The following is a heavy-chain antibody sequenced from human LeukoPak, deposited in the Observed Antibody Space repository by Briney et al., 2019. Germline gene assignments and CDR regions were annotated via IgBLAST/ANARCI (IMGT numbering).Heavy chain of an antibody. J-gene: IGHJ4*02. Sequence: SETLSLTCAVYGGSFSGYYWSWIRQPPGKGLEWIGYLSYSGSTNYNPSLRNRVTISVDTSKNQFSLKLSSVTAADTAVYYCASDSSGYYYFDYWGQGTLVTVSS. CDR3: ASDSSGYYYFDY. D-gene: IGHD3-22*01. V-gene: IGHV4-59*08. CDR2: LSYSGST. CDR1: GGSFSGYY.